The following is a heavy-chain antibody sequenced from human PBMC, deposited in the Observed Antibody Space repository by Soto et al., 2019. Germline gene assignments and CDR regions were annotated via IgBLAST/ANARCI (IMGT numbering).Heavy chain of an antibody. CDR3: ARAGIPEAVNGKHDAFDI. V-gene: IGHV1-69*02. Sequence: QVQLVQSGAEVKKPGSSVKVSCKASGGTFSSDTFSWVRQAPGQGLEWMGRIIPILGMANYAQKFQARVTVTAEKSTSTAYMERYSLRSEDTAVYYCARAGIPEAVNGKHDAFDIWGQGTMVTVSS. CDR2: IIPILGMA. J-gene: IGHJ3*02. CDR1: GGTFSSDT. D-gene: IGHD6-13*01.